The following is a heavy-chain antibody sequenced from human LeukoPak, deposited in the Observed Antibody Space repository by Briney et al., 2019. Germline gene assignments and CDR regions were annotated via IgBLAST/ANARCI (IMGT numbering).Heavy chain of an antibody. CDR1: GFTFSSYS. Sequence: GGSLRFSCAASGFTFSSYSMNWVRQAPGKGLEWLSYISSSSSNMYYADSVKGRFTISGDNAETSLYLQMSSLGDDDTAVYYCASLSSSDWYGDYWGQGTLVTVSS. J-gene: IGHJ4*02. CDR2: ISSSSSNM. V-gene: IGHV3-48*02. D-gene: IGHD6-19*01. CDR3: ASLSSSDWYGDY.